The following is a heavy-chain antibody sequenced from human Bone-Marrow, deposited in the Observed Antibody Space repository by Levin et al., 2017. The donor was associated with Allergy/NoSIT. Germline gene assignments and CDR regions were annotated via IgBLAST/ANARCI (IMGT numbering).Heavy chain of an antibody. D-gene: IGHD2-21*02. V-gene: IGHV3-30*18. Sequence: GESLKISCAASGFTFSSFGTYGMHWVRQAPGKGLEWVAVISYDGSKKYYADSVKGRFTISRDNSKNMLYLQMNNLRAEDTAVYSCAKEELEYCGGDCYELDYWGPGTLVTVSS. J-gene: IGHJ4*02. CDR1: GFTFSSFGTYG. CDR2: ISYDGSKK. CDR3: AKEELEYCGGDCYELDY.